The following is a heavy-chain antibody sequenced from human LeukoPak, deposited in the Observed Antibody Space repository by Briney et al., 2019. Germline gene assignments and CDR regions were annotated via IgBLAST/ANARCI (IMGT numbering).Heavy chain of an antibody. Sequence: GASVKVSCKASGYTFTSYGISWVRQAPGQGLEWMGWISAYNGNTNYAQKLQGRVTMTTDTSTSTAYMELRSLRSDDTAVYYCARYLLYDSSGYYYVDYWGQGTLVTVSS. CDR2: ISAYNGNT. J-gene: IGHJ4*02. CDR1: GYTFTSYG. D-gene: IGHD3-22*01. CDR3: ARYLLYDSSGYYYVDY. V-gene: IGHV1-18*01.